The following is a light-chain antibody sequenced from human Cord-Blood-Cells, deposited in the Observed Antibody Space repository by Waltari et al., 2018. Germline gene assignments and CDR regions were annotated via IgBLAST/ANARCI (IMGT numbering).Light chain of an antibody. CDR3: QQSYSTPYT. CDR2: AAS. V-gene: IGKV1-39*01. Sequence: DMQMTQSKSSLYESVGDRVTITCRASQGISSYLNWYQQKPVKAPKLLIYAASSLQSGVPSRFSGSGSGTDFTLTISSLQPEDFATYYCQQSYSTPYTFGQGTKLEIK. J-gene: IGKJ2*01. CDR1: QGISSY.